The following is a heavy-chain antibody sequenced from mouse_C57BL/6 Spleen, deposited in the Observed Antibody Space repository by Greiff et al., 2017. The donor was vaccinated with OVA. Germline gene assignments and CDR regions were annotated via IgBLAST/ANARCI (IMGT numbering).Heavy chain of an antibody. J-gene: IGHJ2*01. D-gene: IGHD1-1*02. CDR1: GYSITSGYY. V-gene: IGHV3-6*01. Sequence: DVQLQESGPGLVKPSQSLSLTCSVTGYSITSGYYWNWIRQFPGNKLEWMGYISYDGSNNYNPSLKNRISITRATVKNQFFLKLNSVTTEDTATYYCARDHGYLDYWGQGTTLTVSS. CDR3: ARDHGYLDY. CDR2: ISYDGSN.